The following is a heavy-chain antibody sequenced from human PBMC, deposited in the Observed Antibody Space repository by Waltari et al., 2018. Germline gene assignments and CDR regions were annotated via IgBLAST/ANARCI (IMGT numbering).Heavy chain of an antibody. CDR3: ARYISRGRELMS. D-gene: IGHD1-7*01. Sequence: EVQLLASGGGLVQPGGYLRLSCLASGFVFGSYAMTWVRQAPGKGLEWVSGVSAKSDFTNYADSVKGRFTISRDNSKNTLYLQMNSLRVEDAALYYCARYISRGRELMSWGQGTLVTVSS. CDR1: GFVFGSYA. V-gene: IGHV3-23*01. J-gene: IGHJ4*02. CDR2: VSAKSDFT.